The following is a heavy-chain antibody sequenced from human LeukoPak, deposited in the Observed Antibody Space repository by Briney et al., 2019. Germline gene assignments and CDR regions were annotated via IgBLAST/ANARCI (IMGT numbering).Heavy chain of an antibody. V-gene: IGHV5-51*01. CDR1: GYVFTSYW. J-gene: IGHJ5*02. Sequence: GESLKTSCETSGYVFTSYWIGWVRQKPGEGLEWIGIIYPGDSYPGNSNTKYSPSFRGHVTMSVDKSISTAYLQWSSLKASDSAIYYCARHMVRGDPLGFDPWGRGTLVTVSS. D-gene: IGHD3-10*01. CDR2: IYPGDSYPGNSNT. CDR3: ARHMVRGDPLGFDP.